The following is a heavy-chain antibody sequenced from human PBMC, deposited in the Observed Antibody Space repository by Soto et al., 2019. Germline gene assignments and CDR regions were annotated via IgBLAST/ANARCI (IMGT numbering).Heavy chain of an antibody. V-gene: IGHV3-23*01. D-gene: IGHD3-10*01. Sequence: HPGGSLRLSCAASGFTFSSYSMSWVRRAPGKGLEWVSGFRTSGDGGTTYYADSVKGRFTISRDNSKNMLFLQMNSLRAEDTAIYYCAKKVNSGPGSQYFDYWGQGTLVTVSS. CDR2: FRTSGDGGTT. CDR1: GFTFSSYS. CDR3: AKKVNSGPGSQYFDY. J-gene: IGHJ4*02.